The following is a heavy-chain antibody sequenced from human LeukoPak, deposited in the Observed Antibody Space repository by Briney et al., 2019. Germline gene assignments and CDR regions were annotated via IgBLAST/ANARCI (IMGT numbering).Heavy chain of an antibody. Sequence: PSQTLSLTGTVSGGSVNSGGYYWTWIRQHPGKGLEWLGYIYYSGRTYYNPSLKSRITISLDTSKNQFSLNLTSVSAADTAFYFCARSSDYGDYDWGQGTLIAVSS. V-gene: IGHV4-31*03. D-gene: IGHD4-17*01. J-gene: IGHJ4*02. CDR3: ARSSDYGDYD. CDR2: IYYSGRT. CDR1: GGSVNSGGYY.